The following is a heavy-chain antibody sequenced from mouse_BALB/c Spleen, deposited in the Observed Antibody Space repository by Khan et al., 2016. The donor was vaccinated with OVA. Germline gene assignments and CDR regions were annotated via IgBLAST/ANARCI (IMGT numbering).Heavy chain of an antibody. V-gene: IGHV1S81*02. J-gene: IGHJ3*01. CDR1: GYSFTSYW. CDR3: ARGGHGSLPY. CDR2: INPSDGRT. D-gene: IGHD2-2*01. Sequence: QVQLQQPGAELVKPGASVKLSCKASGYSFTSYWMHWVKQRPGQGLEWIGYINPSDGRTYYNENFKSKATLTVDKSSSTAYMQLSSQTSEDSAVYYCARGGHGSLPYWGQGTLVTVST.